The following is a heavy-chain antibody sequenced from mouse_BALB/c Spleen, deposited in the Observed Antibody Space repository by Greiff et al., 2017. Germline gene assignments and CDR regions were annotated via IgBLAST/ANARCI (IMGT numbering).Heavy chain of an antibody. CDR3: ARWGGYYFYAMDF. Sequence: EVQLQQSGGGLVKPGGSLKLSCAASGFAFRSYAMSWVRQTPEKRPEWVASISSGGSTYYPDSVKGRFTISRDNARNFLYLQMSSLRSADTAMYYCARWGGYYFYAMDFWGQGTSATVS. CDR1: GFAFRSYA. J-gene: IGHJ4*01. D-gene: IGHD1-1*02. V-gene: IGHV5-6-5*01. CDR2: ISSGGST.